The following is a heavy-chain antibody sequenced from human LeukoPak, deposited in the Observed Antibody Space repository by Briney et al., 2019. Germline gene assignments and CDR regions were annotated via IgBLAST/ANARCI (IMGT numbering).Heavy chain of an antibody. J-gene: IGHJ4*02. CDR1: GGSFSGYY. V-gene: IGHV4-34*01. CDR2: INHSGST. Sequence: SETLSLTCAVYGGSFSGYYWSWIRQPPGKGLEWIGEINHSGSTNYNPSLKSRVTISVDTSKNQFSLKLSSVTAADTAVYYCARDNGGWYLPLSYFDYWGQGTLVTVSS. D-gene: IGHD6-19*01. CDR3: ARDNGGWYLPLSYFDY.